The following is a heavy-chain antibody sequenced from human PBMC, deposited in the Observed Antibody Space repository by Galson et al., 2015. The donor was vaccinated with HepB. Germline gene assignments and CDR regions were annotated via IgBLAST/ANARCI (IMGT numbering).Heavy chain of an antibody. CDR1: GGSFSGYY. Sequence: ETLSLTCAVYGGSFSGYYWSWIRQPPGKGLEWIGEINHSGSTNYNPSLKSRVTISVDTSKNQFSLKLSSVTAADTAVYYCARGISDDYGDYGGAFDIWGQGTMVTVSS. D-gene: IGHD4-17*01. CDR2: INHSGST. J-gene: IGHJ3*02. CDR3: ARGISDDYGDYGGAFDI. V-gene: IGHV4-34*01.